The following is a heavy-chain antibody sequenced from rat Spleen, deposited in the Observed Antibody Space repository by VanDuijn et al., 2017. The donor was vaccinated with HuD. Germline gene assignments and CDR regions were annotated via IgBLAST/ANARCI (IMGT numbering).Heavy chain of an antibody. CDR3: TRGGITTEGMRFAY. Sequence: EVQLVESGGGLVQPGRSLKLSCAASGFTFSDFDMAWVRQAPTKGLEWVASITTGGDDTYYRDSVKGRFTVSRDNAKSTLYLQMNSLRSEDTATYYCTRGGITTEGMRFAYWGQGTLVTVSS. CDR2: ITTGGDDT. J-gene: IGHJ3*01. CDR1: GFTFSDFD. D-gene: IGHD1-11*01. V-gene: IGHV5-25*01.